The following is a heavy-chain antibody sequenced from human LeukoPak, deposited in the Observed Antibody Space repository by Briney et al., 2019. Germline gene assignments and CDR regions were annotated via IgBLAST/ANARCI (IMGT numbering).Heavy chain of an antibody. CDR3: ARGRAPAAGYYWYFDL. CDR2: IWHDGSKE. V-gene: IGHV3-33*01. Sequence: SGGSLRLSCAASGFTFSLYGMHWVRQAPGKGLEWVALIWHDGSKEYYADSVKGRFTVSRDNSKNTLYLQMNNLRGDDTAVYYCARGRAPAAGYYWYFDLWGRGTLVPVSS. J-gene: IGHJ2*01. CDR1: GFTFSLYG. D-gene: IGHD6-13*01.